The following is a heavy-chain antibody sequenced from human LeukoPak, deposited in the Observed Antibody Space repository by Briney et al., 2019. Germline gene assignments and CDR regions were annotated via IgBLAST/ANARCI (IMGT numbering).Heavy chain of an antibody. D-gene: IGHD6-6*01. Sequence: SETLSLICAVYGGSFSGYYWSWIRQPPGKGLEWIGEINHSGSTNYNPSLKSRVTISVDTSKNQFSLKLSSVTAADTAVYYCARGTLSSSSPHHYYYYGMDVWGQGTTVTVSS. CDR1: GGSFSGYY. CDR3: ARGTLSSSSPHHYYYYGMDV. CDR2: INHSGST. J-gene: IGHJ6*02. V-gene: IGHV4-34*01.